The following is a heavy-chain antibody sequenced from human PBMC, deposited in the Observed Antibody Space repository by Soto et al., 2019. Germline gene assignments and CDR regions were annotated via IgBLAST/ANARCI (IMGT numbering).Heavy chain of an antibody. Sequence: ASVKVSCKASGYTFTSYAMHWVRQAPGQRLEWMGWINAGNGNTKYSQKFQGRVTIIRDTSASTAYMELSSLRSEDTAVYYCARRGGSSSSQHPPVYYYGMDVWGQGTTVTVSS. CDR2: INAGNGNT. V-gene: IGHV1-3*01. J-gene: IGHJ6*02. CDR1: GYTFTSYA. CDR3: ARRGGSSSSQHPPVYYYGMDV. D-gene: IGHD6-6*01.